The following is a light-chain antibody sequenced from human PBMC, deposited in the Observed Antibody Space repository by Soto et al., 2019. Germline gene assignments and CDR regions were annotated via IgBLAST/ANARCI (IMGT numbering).Light chain of an antibody. V-gene: IGKV3-15*01. Sequence: EIVMTQSPATLSVSPGERATLSCRASQSVSSNLAWYQQKPGQAPRLLIYGASSRATGIPARFSGSGSGTEFTLTNSSLQSEDFAVYYCQQYNKWPPYTFGQGTKLEIK. CDR1: QSVSSN. CDR2: GAS. CDR3: QQYNKWPPYT. J-gene: IGKJ2*01.